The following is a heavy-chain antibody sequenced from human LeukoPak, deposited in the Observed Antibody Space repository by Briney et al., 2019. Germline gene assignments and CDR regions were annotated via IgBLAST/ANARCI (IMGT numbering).Heavy chain of an antibody. CDR2: INQDETRK. V-gene: IGHV3-7*04. Sequence: PGGSLRLSCAASGFTFSSYWMSWVRQAPGKGLEWVASINQDETRKYYVDSVEGRFTISRDNAKNSVYLQLNSLRAEDTALYYCARDKDWASDYWGQGTLVTVSS. CDR3: ARDKDWASDY. J-gene: IGHJ4*02. CDR1: GFTFSSYW. D-gene: IGHD3/OR15-3a*01.